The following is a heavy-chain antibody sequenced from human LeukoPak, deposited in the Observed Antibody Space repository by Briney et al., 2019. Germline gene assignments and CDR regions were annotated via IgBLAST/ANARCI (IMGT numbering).Heavy chain of an antibody. V-gene: IGHV1-69*01. Sequence: SVKVSCKASGGTFRSYAISWVRQAPGQGLEWMGGIIPIFGTANYAQKFQGRVTITADESTSTAYMELSSLRSEDTAVYYCARGGVELSFNWFDPWGQGTLVTVSS. D-gene: IGHD3-16*02. CDR2: IIPIFGTA. CDR3: ARGGVELSFNWFDP. CDR1: GGTFRSYA. J-gene: IGHJ5*02.